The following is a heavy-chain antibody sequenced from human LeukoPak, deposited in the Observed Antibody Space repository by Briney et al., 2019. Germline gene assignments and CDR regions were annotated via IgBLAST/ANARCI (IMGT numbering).Heavy chain of an antibody. CDR2: IIPIFGTA. CDR1: GGTFSSYA. D-gene: IGHD6-13*01. J-gene: IGHJ4*02. CDR3: ATCDATRYSSSQSADY. V-gene: IGHV1-69*06. Sequence: GASVKVSCKASGGTFSSYAISWVRQAPGQGLEWMGGIIPIFGTANYAQKFQGRVTITADKSTSTAYMELSSLRSEDTAVYYCATCDATRYSSSQSADYWGQGTLVTVSS.